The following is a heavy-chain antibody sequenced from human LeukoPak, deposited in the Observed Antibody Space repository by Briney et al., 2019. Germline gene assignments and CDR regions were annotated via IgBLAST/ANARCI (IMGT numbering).Heavy chain of an antibody. D-gene: IGHD1-26*01. J-gene: IGHJ4*02. CDR3: AKDAGSLGPLYFDY. CDR1: GFTVSSNY. V-gene: IGHV3-23*01. CDR2: ISGSGGST. Sequence: GGSLRLSCAASGFTVSSNYMSWVRQAPGKGLEWVSAISGSGGSTYYADSVKGRFTISRDNSKNTLYLQMNSLRAEDTAVYYCAKDAGSLGPLYFDYWGQGTLVTVSS.